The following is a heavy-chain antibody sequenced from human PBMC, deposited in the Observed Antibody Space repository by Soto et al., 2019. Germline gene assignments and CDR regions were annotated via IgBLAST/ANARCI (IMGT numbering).Heavy chain of an antibody. CDR2: IIPIFGTA. D-gene: IGHD3-22*01. CDR3: ASTKYDSSAYYYWYLGL. V-gene: IGHV1-69*06. J-gene: IGHJ2*01. CDR1: EDTFRTYA. Sequence: QVELVPSWAEVKKPGSSVMVSCQAYEDTFRTYAISWVRQAPGQGREWMGGIIPIFGTANYAQKFQGRVTITTETSANTVYLERSSLRSEDTAVYYCASTKYDSSAYYYWYLGLCGRGTLVTVSS.